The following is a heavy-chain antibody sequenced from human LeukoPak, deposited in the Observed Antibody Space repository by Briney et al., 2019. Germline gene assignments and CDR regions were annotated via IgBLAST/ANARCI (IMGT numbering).Heavy chain of an antibody. V-gene: IGHV4-34*01. D-gene: IGHD2-21*02. CDR2: MNDFGST. CDR3: ARGASFGGYCYWEDYYFYGMDV. CDR1: GGSLSDFY. J-gene: IGHJ6*02. Sequence: SETLSLTCAVYGGSLSDFYWSWIRQPPGKGLEWIGEMNDFGSTNYNPSLKSRVALSLDTSKNQFSLRLSSVTAADTAVYFCARGASFGGYCYWEDYYFYGMDVWGQGTTVTVSS.